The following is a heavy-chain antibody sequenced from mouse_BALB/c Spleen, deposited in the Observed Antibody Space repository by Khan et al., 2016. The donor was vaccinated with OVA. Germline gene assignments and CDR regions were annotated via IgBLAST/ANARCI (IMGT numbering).Heavy chain of an antibody. CDR3: ARRGNDDGRVALVAY. J-gene: IGHJ3*01. V-gene: IGHV2-2*02. D-gene: IGHD2-4*01. CDR1: GFSLNNYS. CDR2: IWSAGST. Sequence: QVQLKQSGPGLVQPSQSLSITCTVSGFSLNNYSIHWVRQSPGKGLEWLGVIWSAGSTDFNAAFISRLTINKDNSRSHVFFKMNSLQPNDTAIDYGARRGNDDGRVALVAYWGQGTLVTVSA.